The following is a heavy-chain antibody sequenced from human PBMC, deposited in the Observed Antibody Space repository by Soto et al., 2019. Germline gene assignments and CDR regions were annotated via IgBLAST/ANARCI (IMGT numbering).Heavy chain of an antibody. CDR3: ARGDATKIVVTTDYAIDV. J-gene: IGHJ6*02. Sequence: QVQLVQSGAEVKKPGSSVKVSCKASGGSLSNYGISWVRQAPGQGLEWMGGIIPVFGTANYAQKFQGRVTITADESTSIVYMDVTSLKSEDTAVYYCARGDATKIVVTTDYAIDVCGQGTTVTVSS. CDR1: GGSLSNYG. V-gene: IGHV1-69*12. D-gene: IGHD4-17*01. CDR2: IIPVFGTA.